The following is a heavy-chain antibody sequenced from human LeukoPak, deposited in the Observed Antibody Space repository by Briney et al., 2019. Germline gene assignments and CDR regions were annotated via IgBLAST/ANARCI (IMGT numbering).Heavy chain of an antibody. V-gene: IGHV3-30*18. CDR3: AKSYTTYGDYGMDV. D-gene: IGHD4-17*01. J-gene: IGHJ6*02. Sequence: PGGSLRLSCAASGFTFSSYGMHWVRQAPGKGLEWAAVISYDGSNKYYADSVKGRFTISRDNSKNTLYLQMNSLRAEDTAVYYCAKSYTTYGDYGMDVWGQGTTVTVSS. CDR1: GFTFSSYG. CDR2: ISYDGSNK.